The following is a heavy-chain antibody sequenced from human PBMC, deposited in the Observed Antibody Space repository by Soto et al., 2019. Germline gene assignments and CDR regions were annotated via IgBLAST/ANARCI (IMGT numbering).Heavy chain of an antibody. D-gene: IGHD5-18*01. Sequence: QVQLVQSGAEVKKPGSSVKVSCKASGGTFSSYAISWVRQAPAQGLEWMGGIIPIFGTANYAQKFQGRVTITADESTGTDDMEGRSLGSENAAVYYCSRGRIVDGYSYGSSTDNWFDPWGQGTLVTVSS. V-gene: IGHV1-69*12. CDR1: GGTFSSYA. CDR3: SRGRIVDGYSYGSSTDNWFDP. CDR2: IIPIFGTA. J-gene: IGHJ5*02.